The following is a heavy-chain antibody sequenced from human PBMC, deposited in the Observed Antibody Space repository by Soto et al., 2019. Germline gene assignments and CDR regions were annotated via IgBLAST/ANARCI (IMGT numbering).Heavy chain of an antibody. CDR1: GYSFTSYW. CDR3: ARLPFITMVRGVKYYYGMDV. J-gene: IGHJ6*02. V-gene: IGHV5-51*01. Sequence: GESLKISCKGSGYSFTSYWIGWVRQMPGKGLEWMGIIYPGDSDTRYSPSFQGQVTISADKSISTAYLQWSSLKASDTAMYYCARLPFITMVRGVKYYYGMDVWGQGTTVTVSS. D-gene: IGHD3-10*01. CDR2: IYPGDSDT.